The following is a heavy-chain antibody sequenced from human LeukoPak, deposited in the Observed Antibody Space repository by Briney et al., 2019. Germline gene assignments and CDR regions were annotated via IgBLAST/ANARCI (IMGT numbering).Heavy chain of an antibody. CDR2: ISSSSSYI. CDR1: GFTFSSYS. V-gene: IGHV3-21*01. CDR3: ARDPIGGLYYYYMDV. D-gene: IGHD4-23*01. Sequence: GGSLRLSCAASGFTFSSYSMNWVRPAPGKGLEWVSSISSSSSYIYYADSVKGRFTISRDNAKNSLYLQMNSLRAEDTAVYYCARDPIGGLYYYYMDVWGKGTTVTVSS. J-gene: IGHJ6*03.